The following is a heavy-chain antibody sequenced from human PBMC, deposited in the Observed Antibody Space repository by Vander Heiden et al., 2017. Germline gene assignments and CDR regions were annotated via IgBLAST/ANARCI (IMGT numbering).Heavy chain of an antibody. CDR2: INPNSGGT. D-gene: IGHD2-2*02. Sequence: QVQLVPSGAEVKTPRSSLKVYCKASGLTFTVHSMHWLRQARGQGVEWVGEINPNSGGTSYAKKFQGRVTMTRDTSISTAYMEMSRLRSDDTAVYYCARENRYCSSTSCYTHYYYGMDVWGQGTTVTVSS. CDR3: ARENRYCSSTSCYTHYYYGMDV. CDR1: GLTFTVHS. V-gene: IGHV1-2*02. J-gene: IGHJ6*02.